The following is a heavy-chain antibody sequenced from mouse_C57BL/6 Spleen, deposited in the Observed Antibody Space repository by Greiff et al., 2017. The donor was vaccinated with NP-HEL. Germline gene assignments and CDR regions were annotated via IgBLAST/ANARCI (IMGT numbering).Heavy chain of an antibody. J-gene: IGHJ1*03. D-gene: IGHD2-3*01. CDR2: INPSNGGT. CDR1: GYTFTSYW. CDR3: AREDGYYGGYFDV. V-gene: IGHV1-53*01. Sequence: QVQLQQPGTELVKPGASVKLSCKASGYTFTSYWMHWVKQRPGQGLEWIGNINPSNGGTNYNEKFKSKATLTVDKSSSTAYMQLSSLTSEDPEDYYGAREDGYYGGYFDVWGTGTTVTVSS.